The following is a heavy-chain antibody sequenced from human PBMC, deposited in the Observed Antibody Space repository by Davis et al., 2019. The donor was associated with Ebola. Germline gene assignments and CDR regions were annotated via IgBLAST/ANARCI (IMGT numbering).Heavy chain of an antibody. CDR3: ARETYYDLWSGFDY. V-gene: IGHV1-2*04. D-gene: IGHD3-3*01. Sequence: ASVKVSCKASGYTFTGYYMHWVRQAPGQGLEWMGWINPNSGGTNYAQKFQGWVTMTRDTSISTAYMELSRLRSDDTAVYYCARETYYDLWSGFDYWGQGTLVTVSS. J-gene: IGHJ4*02. CDR2: INPNSGGT. CDR1: GYTFTGYY.